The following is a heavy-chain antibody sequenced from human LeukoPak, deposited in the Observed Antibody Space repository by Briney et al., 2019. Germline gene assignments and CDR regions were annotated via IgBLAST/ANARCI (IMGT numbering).Heavy chain of an antibody. V-gene: IGHV3-23*01. D-gene: IGHD7-27*01. J-gene: IGHJ6*02. CDR2: ISGSGGST. CDR1: GFTFSSYA. Sequence: QPGGSQRLSCAASGFTFSSYAMSWVRQAPGKGLEWVSAISGSGGSTYYADSVKGRFTISRDNSKNTLSLQMNSLRAEDTAVYLCAKEKLGNNYYGMDVWGQGTTVTVSS. CDR3: AKEKLGNNYYGMDV.